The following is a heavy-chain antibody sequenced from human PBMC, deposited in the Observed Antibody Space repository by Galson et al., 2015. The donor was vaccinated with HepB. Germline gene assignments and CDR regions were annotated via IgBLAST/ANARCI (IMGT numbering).Heavy chain of an antibody. CDR1: GFPFSSYG. V-gene: IGHV3-30*18. CDR2: ISYDGSNK. D-gene: IGHD3-22*01. Sequence: LRLSCAASGFPFSSYGMHWVRQAPGKGLEWVAVISYDGSNKYYADSVKGRFTISRDNSKNTLYLQMNSLRAEDTAVYYCAKDLGTMIVVVITWVFDYWGQGTLVTVSS. CDR3: AKDLGTMIVVVITWVFDY. J-gene: IGHJ4*02.